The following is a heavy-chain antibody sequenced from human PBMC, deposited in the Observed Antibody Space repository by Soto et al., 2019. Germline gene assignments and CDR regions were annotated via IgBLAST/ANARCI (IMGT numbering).Heavy chain of an antibody. J-gene: IGHJ4*02. CDR3: PYDSSGSVY. CDR1: GFSLSTSGVG. V-gene: IGHV2-5*02. CDR2: IYWDDDK. D-gene: IGHD3-22*01. Sequence: QITLKESGPTLVKPTQTLTLTCTFSGFSLSTSGVGVGWIRQPPGKALEWLALIYWDDDKRYSPSLKSRLNNTKDTSKHQVGLTMTNMDPVDTATYYCPYDSSGSVYWGQGTLVTVSS.